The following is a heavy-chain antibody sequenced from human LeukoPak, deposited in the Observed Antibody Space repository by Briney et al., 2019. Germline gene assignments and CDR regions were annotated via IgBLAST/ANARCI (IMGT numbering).Heavy chain of an antibody. V-gene: IGHV3-30*18. D-gene: IGHD6-13*01. CDR3: AKDPGVAAAGNYFDY. CDR2: ISYDGSNK. Sequence: PGGSLRLSCAASGFTLSSYGMHWVRQAPGKGLEWVAVISYDGSNKYYADSVKGRFTISRDNSKNTLYLQMNSLRAEDTAVYYCAKDPGVAAAGNYFDYWGQGTLVTVSS. J-gene: IGHJ4*02. CDR1: GFTLSSYG.